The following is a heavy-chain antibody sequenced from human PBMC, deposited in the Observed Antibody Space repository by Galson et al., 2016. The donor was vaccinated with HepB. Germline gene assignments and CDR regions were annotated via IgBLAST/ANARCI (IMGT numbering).Heavy chain of an antibody. CDR2: ISAYNGNT. Sequence: SVKVSCKASGYTFSSYGISWVRQAPGQGLEWMGWISAYNGNTNYAQKFQGRVTMTTDTSTSTAYMELMSLRSDDTAVYHCARSWAARGRSSGWATPGGYWGQGTLVTVSS. CDR3: ARSWAARGRSSGWATPGGY. D-gene: IGHD6-19*01. CDR1: GYTFSSYG. J-gene: IGHJ4*02. V-gene: IGHV1-18*01.